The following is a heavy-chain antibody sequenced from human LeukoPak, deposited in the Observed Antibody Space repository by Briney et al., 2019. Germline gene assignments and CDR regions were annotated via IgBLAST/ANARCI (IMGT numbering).Heavy chain of an antibody. CDR2: IKQDGSEK. J-gene: IGHJ4*02. CDR1: GFAFSNYW. D-gene: IGHD5-18*01. CDR3: ARDRWGYSYGGD. V-gene: IGHV3-7*01. Sequence: GGSLRLSCAASGFAFSNYWMSWVRQAPGKGLEWVANIKQDGSEKFYVDSVKGRFTIFRDNAKNSLYLQMNSLRADDTAVYFCARDRWGYSYGGDWGQGTLVTVSS.